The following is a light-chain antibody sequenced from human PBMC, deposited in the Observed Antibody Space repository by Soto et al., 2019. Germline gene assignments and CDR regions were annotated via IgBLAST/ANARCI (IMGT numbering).Light chain of an antibody. Sequence: QSVLTQPPSVSVAPGQRVTISCTGSSSNIGAGYEAHWYQQVPGTAPKLLIYENNNRPSGVPDRLSGSKSGTSASLAITGLQAEDEAEYYCQSYDSSLSGYVFGTGTKLTVL. J-gene: IGLJ1*01. V-gene: IGLV1-40*01. CDR1: SSNIGAGYE. CDR2: ENN. CDR3: QSYDSSLSGYV.